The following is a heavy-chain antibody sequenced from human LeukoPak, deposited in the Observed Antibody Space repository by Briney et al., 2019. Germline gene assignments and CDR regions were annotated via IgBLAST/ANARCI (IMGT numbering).Heavy chain of an antibody. CDR1: GGSISSYY. CDR3: ATSGTFGGASDY. J-gene: IGHJ4*02. V-gene: IGHV4-59*01. CDR2: IYYIGST. Sequence: SETLSLTCTVSGGSISSYYWSWIRQPPGKGLEWIGYIYYIGSTNYNPSLKSRVTISVDTSKNQFSLKLSSVTAADTAVYYCATSGTFGGASDYWGQGTLVTVSS. D-gene: IGHD3-16*01.